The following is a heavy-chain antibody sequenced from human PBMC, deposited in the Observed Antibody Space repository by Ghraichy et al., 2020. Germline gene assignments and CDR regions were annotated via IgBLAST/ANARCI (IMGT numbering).Heavy chain of an antibody. CDR3: AKVISTALNYYYGMDV. D-gene: IGHD3-22*01. J-gene: IGHJ6*02. CDR2: ISGSGVTT. V-gene: IGHV3-23*01. CDR1: GFTFSSYA. Sequence: GGSLRLYCAASGFTFSSYAMSWVRQAPGKGLEWVSAISGSGVTTYYADSVKGRFTISRDNSKNTLYLQMNSLRAEDTAIYYCAKVISTALNYYYGMDVWGQGTTVTVSS.